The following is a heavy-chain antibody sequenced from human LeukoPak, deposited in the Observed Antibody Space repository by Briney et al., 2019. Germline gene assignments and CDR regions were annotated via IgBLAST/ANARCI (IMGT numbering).Heavy chain of an antibody. CDR2: ISSSSSTI. D-gene: IGHD2-2*01. CDR3: ARGPAAYYYYYYMDV. J-gene: IGHJ6*03. CDR1: GFSFSNYS. V-gene: IGHV3-48*04. Sequence: GGSLRLSRAASGFSFSNYSMNWVRQAPGKGLEWVSYISSSSSTIYYADSVKGRFTISRDNAKNSLYLQMNSLRAEDTAVYYCARGPAAYYYYYYMDVWGKGTTVTVSS.